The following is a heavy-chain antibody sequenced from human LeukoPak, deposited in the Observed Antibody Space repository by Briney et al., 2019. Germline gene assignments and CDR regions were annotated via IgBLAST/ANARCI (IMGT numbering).Heavy chain of an antibody. D-gene: IGHD3-16*01. V-gene: IGHV4-39*07. CDR1: GGSISSSIYY. CDR3: ARETSQKGAHYMDV. J-gene: IGHJ6*03. Sequence: SETLSLTCTVSGGSISSSIYYWGWIRQPPGKGLEWIGSIYYSGSTYYNPSLKSRVTISVDTSKNQFSLKLSSVTAADTAVYYCARETSQKGAHYMDVWGKGTTVTISS. CDR2: IYYSGST.